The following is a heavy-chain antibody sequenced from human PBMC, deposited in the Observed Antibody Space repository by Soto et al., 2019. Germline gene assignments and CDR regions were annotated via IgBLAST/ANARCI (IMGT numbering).Heavy chain of an antibody. Sequence: PSETLSLTCTVSGGSISSYYWSWIRQPPGKGLEWIGYIYYSGSTNYNPSLKSRVTISVNTSKNQFSLKLTSVTAADTAVYYCARVSSGWWCFDYWGQGTLVTVSS. CDR2: IYYSGST. CDR3: ARVSSGWWCFDY. J-gene: IGHJ4*02. D-gene: IGHD6-19*01. V-gene: IGHV4-59*01. CDR1: GGSISSYY.